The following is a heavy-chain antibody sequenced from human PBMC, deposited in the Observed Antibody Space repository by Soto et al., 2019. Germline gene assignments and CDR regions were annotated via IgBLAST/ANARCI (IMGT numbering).Heavy chain of an antibody. J-gene: IGHJ3*02. Sequence: QVQLVQSGAEVKKPGSSVKVSCKASGGTFSSYAISWVRQAPGQGLEWMGAIIPIFGTATYAQKVQARVTMSAEQSTSTAYMVLRSLRSEDTAVYYCGRARSRGRIHDAFNIRVQRPMVTVSS. D-gene: IGHD5-18*01. CDR2: IIPIFGTA. CDR3: GRARSRGRIHDAFNI. CDR1: GGTFSSYA. V-gene: IGHV1-69*01.